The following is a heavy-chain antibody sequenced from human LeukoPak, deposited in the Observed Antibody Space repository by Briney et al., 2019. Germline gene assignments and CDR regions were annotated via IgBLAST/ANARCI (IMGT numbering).Heavy chain of an antibody. D-gene: IGHD3-22*01. V-gene: IGHV4-39*01. CDR2: VYYSGST. J-gene: IGHJ5*02. Sequence: PSETLSLTCTVSGGSISSTTHHWAWIRQPTGQGLEWIGSVYYSGSTHYNPSLKSRVTISVDPSNYHFSLTLSSVTAADTAVYYCARHGGYYDSSGVSWFAPWGQGTLVTVSS. CDR1: GGSISSTTHH. CDR3: ARHGGYYDSSGVSWFAP.